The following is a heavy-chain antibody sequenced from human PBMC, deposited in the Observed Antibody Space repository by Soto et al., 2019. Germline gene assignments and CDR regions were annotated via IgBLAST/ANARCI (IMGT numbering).Heavy chain of an antibody. Sequence: QVQLQESGPGLVKPSQTLSLTCTVSGGSISSGGYYWSWIRQHPGKGLEWIGYIYYSGSTYYNPSIKRRVTISVDPSKNQFSLKLSSVTAADTAVYYCAREGFGDKSGDNWFDPWGQGTLVTVSS. V-gene: IGHV4-31*03. D-gene: IGHD3-10*01. CDR3: AREGFGDKSGDNWFDP. CDR2: IYYSGST. J-gene: IGHJ5*02. CDR1: GGSISSGGYY.